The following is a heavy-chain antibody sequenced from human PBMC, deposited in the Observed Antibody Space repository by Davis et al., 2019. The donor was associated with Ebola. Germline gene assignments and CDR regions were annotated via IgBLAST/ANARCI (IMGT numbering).Heavy chain of an antibody. J-gene: IGHJ6*02. Sequence: AASVKVSCKASGYTFTGYYMHWVRQAPGQGLEWMGWINPNSGGTNYAQKFQGWVTMTRDTSISTAYMELSRLRSDDTAVYYCARVWQGVGPAVAGTARYYYYYGMDVWGQGTTVTVSS. CDR3: ARVWQGVGPAVAGTARYYYYYGMDV. CDR2: INPNSGGT. D-gene: IGHD6-19*01. CDR1: GYTFTGYY. V-gene: IGHV1-2*04.